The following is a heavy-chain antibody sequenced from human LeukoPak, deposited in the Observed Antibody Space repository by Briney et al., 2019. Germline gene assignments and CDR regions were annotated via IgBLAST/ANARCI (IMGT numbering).Heavy chain of an antibody. D-gene: IGHD3-10*01. J-gene: IGHJ4*02. CDR2: ISYDGSNK. V-gene: IGHV3-30*04. CDR1: GFTFSSYA. Sequence: PGGSLRLSCAASGFTFSSYAMHWVRQAPGKGLEWVAVISYDGSNKYYADSVKGRFTISRDNSKNTLYLQMNSLRAEDTAVYYCARGDQYYYGSGSYFDYWGQGTLVTVSS. CDR3: ARGDQYYYGSGSYFDY.